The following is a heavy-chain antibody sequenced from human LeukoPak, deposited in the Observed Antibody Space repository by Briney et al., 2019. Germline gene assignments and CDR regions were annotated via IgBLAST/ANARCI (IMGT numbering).Heavy chain of an antibody. V-gene: IGHV4-38-2*02. Sequence: SETLSLTCTVSGYSISSGYYWGWIRPPPGKGLEWIGSIYHSGSTYYNPSLKSRVTISVDTSKNQFSLKLSSVTAADTAVYYCARDYYYDSSGYYTLPYYFDYWGQGTLVTVSS. CDR3: ARDYYYDSSGYYTLPYYFDY. CDR2: IYHSGST. CDR1: GYSISSGYY. D-gene: IGHD3-22*01. J-gene: IGHJ4*02.